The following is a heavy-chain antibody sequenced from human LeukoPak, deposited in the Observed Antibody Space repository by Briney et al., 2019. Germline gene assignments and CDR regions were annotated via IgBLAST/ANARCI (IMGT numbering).Heavy chain of an antibody. Sequence: GGSLRLSCAASGFTFSSYAMHWVRQAPGKGLEWVAVIWYDGSNKYYADSVKGRFTISRDNSKNTLYLQMNSLRAEDTAVYYCARDRVGAYCGGDCYPDAFDIWGQGTMVTVSS. CDR3: ARDRVGAYCGGDCYPDAFDI. V-gene: IGHV3-33*08. D-gene: IGHD2-21*02. CDR1: GFTFSSYA. J-gene: IGHJ3*02. CDR2: IWYDGSNK.